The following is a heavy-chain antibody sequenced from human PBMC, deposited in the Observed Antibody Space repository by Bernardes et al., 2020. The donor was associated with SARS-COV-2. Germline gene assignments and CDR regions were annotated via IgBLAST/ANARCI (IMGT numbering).Heavy chain of an antibody. Sequence: GSLRLSCAASGFTFSGYWMHWVRQAPGKVLVWVSRISTDARSTSYADSVKGRFTISRDNVKNTLYLQMNSLRAEDMAVYYCARKFADDSPLDPWGQGTLVTVSS. CDR3: ARKFADDSPLDP. CDR1: GFTFSGYW. V-gene: IGHV3-74*01. J-gene: IGHJ5*02. D-gene: IGHD3-22*01. CDR2: ISTDARST.